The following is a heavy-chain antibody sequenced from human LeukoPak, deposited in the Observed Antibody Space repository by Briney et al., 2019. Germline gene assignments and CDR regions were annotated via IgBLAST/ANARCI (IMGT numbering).Heavy chain of an antibody. Sequence: GGSLRLSCAASGFTFSSYSMNWVRQAPGKGLEWVSYISSSSSTIYYADSVKGRFTISRDNAKNSLYLQMNSLRAEDTAVYYCARLGRAYYYYYYMDVWGKGTTVTVSS. J-gene: IGHJ6*03. CDR1: GFTFSSYS. CDR3: ARLGRAYYYYYYMDV. CDR2: ISSSSSTI. V-gene: IGHV3-48*01.